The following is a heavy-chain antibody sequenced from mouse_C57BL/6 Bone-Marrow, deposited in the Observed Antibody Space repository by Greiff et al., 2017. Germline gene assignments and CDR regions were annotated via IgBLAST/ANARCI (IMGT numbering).Heavy chain of an antibody. Sequence: EVHLVESGGGLVQPGESLKLSCESNEYEFPSHDMSWVRKTPEKRLELVAAINSDGGSTYYPDTMERRFIISRDNTKKTLYLQLSSLRSEDTAWYYCASGGVEGAMDYWGQGTTVTVSS. V-gene: IGHV5-2*01. CDR3: ASGGVEGAMDY. CDR2: INSDGGST. J-gene: IGHJ4*01. CDR1: EYEFPSHD.